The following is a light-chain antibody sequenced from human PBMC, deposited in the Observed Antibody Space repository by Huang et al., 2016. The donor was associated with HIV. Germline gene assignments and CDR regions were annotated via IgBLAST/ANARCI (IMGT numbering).Light chain of an antibody. J-gene: IGKJ4*01. Sequence: EIVLTQSPATLSLSLGERATLSCRASQNVTDSLAWYRQKPGPAPSLLIYRAANRAPGTPARFSGSGSGTDFTLTISSLEPEDFAIYYSQERIQWPRLTFGGGTKVEIK. CDR1: QNVTDS. CDR2: RAA. CDR3: QERIQWPRLT. V-gene: IGKV3-11*01.